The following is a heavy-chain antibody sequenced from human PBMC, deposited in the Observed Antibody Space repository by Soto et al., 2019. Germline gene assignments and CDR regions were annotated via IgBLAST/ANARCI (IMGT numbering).Heavy chain of an antibody. J-gene: IGHJ6*02. Sequence: EVQLVESGGGLVQPGGSLRLSCAASGFPFSTYWMNWVRQAPGKGLQWVANLKEDGSEEYYVDSVKGRFTISRDNAKNSLYLDMNSLRGEDTAVYYCARDWGAPGRGSALGYYYHFGMDVWGQGTTVTVPS. CDR3: ARDWGAPGRGSALGYYYHFGMDV. CDR1: GFPFSTYW. V-gene: IGHV3-7*05. CDR2: LKEDGSEE. D-gene: IGHD3-16*01.